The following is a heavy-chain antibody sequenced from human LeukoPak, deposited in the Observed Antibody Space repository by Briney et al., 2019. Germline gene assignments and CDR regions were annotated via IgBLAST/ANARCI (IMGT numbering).Heavy chain of an antibody. Sequence: PSETLSLTCTVSGGSISSSSYYWGWIRQPPGKGLEWIGSIYYSGSTYYNPSLKSRVTISVDTSKNQFSLKLSSVTAADTAVYYCATLLDYQGSPFYFDYWGQGTLVTVSS. CDR3: ATLLDYQGSPFYFDY. V-gene: IGHV4-39*01. CDR1: GGSISSSSYY. J-gene: IGHJ4*02. CDR2: IYYSGST. D-gene: IGHD2-2*01.